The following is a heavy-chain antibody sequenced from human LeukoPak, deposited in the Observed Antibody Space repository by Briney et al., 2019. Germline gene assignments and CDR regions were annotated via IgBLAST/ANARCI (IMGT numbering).Heavy chain of an antibody. J-gene: IGHJ3*01. CDR2: ISSSSSYI. CDR1: GFTSSSYD. Sequence: TGGSLRLSCAASGFTSSSYDTNWVRQAPGKGLEWVSYISSSSSYIYYADSVKGRFTISRDNAKNSLYLQMNSLRAEDTAVYYCARVDAFDLWGQGTMVTVSS. V-gene: IGHV3-21*01. CDR3: ARVDAFDL.